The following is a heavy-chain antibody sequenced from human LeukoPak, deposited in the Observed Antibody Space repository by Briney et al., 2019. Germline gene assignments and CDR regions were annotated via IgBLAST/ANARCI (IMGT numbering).Heavy chain of an antibody. J-gene: IGHJ6*04. D-gene: IGHD1-26*01. Sequence: GESLKISCRGSGYSFNDYWMGWVRQMPGTGLEWKGLIYPGDSDTKYSPSFQGQVTISADKSIGAAYLQWSSLRASDTGIYFCARPRSLGQGGYYYHIALWGARTTVTVSS. CDR3: ARPRSLGQGGYYYHIAL. V-gene: IGHV5-51*01. CDR2: IYPGDSDT. CDR1: GYSFNDYW.